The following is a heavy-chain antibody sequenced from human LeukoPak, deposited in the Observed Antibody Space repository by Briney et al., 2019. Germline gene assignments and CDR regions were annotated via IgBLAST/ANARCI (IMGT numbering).Heavy chain of an antibody. D-gene: IGHD1-26*01. J-gene: IGHJ3*02. V-gene: IGHV3-7*01. CDR2: IKQDGSEK. Sequence: GGSLRLSCAASRFSFRSYWMSWVRQAPGKGLEWVANIKQDGSEKYYVDSVKGRFTISRDNAKNSLYLQMNSLRAEDTAVYYCARDLLVGARAFDIWGLGTMVTVSS. CDR1: RFSFRSYW. CDR3: ARDLLVGARAFDI.